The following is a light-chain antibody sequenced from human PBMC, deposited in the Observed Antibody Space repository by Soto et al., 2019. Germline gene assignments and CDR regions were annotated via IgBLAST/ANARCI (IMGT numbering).Light chain of an antibody. Sequence: EIVLTKSRATLSLNPGERAALSCRASQSVRSYLAWYQQKPGQAPRLLIYDASNRATGIPARFSGSGSGTDFTLTISSLEPEDFAVYYCQQSSNWPLTFGPGTKVDI. V-gene: IGKV3-11*01. J-gene: IGKJ3*01. CDR3: QQSSNWPLT. CDR2: DAS. CDR1: QSVRSY.